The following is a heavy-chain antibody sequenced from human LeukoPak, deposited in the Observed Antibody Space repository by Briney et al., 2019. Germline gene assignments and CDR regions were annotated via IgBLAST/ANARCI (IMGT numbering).Heavy chain of an antibody. J-gene: IGHJ4*02. V-gene: IGHV4-59*13. Sequence: SETLSLTCTISRGPISTYYWSWIRQTPGTTLEWIGNIHYTGRTRYNPSLESRVAMSLDTPKNEFSLRLTSMTAADSAVYYCARGRPDPQNSDYWDYWGQGILVTVSS. CDR1: RGPISTYY. CDR3: ARGRPDPQNSDYWDY. CDR2: IHYTGRT. D-gene: IGHD3-22*01.